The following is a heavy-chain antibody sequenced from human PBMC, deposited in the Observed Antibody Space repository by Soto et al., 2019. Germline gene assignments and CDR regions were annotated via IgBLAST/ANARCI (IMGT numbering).Heavy chain of an antibody. J-gene: IGHJ6*02. CDR1: GFSFCSCS. Sequence: PGGSLTLSSPASGFSFCSCSLNWVRRAPGKGLEWVSSIISSSSYLYYAAAVKGRFTISRDNAKNSLYLQMNSLRAEDTAVYYCARPDVVRAATGGYYYYGMDVWGQVPTVTVSS. CDR3: ARPDVVRAATGGYYYYGMDV. CDR2: IISSSSYL. D-gene: IGHD2-2*01. V-gene: IGHV3-21*01.